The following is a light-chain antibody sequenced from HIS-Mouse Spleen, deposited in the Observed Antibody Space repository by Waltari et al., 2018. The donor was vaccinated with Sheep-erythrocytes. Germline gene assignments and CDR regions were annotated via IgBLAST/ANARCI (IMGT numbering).Light chain of an antibody. J-gene: IGLJ1*01. V-gene: IGLV2-11*01. Sequence: QSALTQPRSVSGSPGQSVTISCTGTSSAFGCYTSVSWYQQHPGKAPKLMIYDVSKRPSGVPDRFSGSKSGNTASLTISGLQAEDEADYYCCSYAGSYNHVFATGTKVTVL. CDR2: DVS. CDR3: CSYAGSYNHV. CDR1: SSAFGCYTS.